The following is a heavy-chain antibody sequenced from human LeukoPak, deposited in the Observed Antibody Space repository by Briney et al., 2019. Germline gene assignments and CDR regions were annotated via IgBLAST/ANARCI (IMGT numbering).Heavy chain of an antibody. J-gene: IGHJ4*02. V-gene: IGHV1-2*02. CDR3: TRAGDY. CDR2: INPNSGDT. CDR1: GYTFTGYY. Sequence: GASVKVSCKASGYTFTGYYMHWVRQAPGQGLEWMGWINPNSGDTNYAQNFQGRVTLTRDTSISTGYMELSRLRSDDTAVYKCTRAGDYWGQGTLVTVSS.